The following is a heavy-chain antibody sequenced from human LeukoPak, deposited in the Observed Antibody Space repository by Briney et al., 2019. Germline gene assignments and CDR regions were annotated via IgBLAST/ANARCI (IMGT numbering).Heavy chain of an antibody. D-gene: IGHD3-10*01. V-gene: IGHV1-8*01. CDR2: MNPNSGNT. J-gene: IGHJ4*02. Sequence: ASVKVSCKASGYTLTSYDINWVRQATGQGLEWMGWMNPNSGNTGYAQKFQGRVTMTRNTSISTAYMELSSLRSEDTAVYYCARARMRSGRIIDYWGQGTLVTVSS. CDR3: ARARMRSGRIIDY. CDR1: GYTLTSYD.